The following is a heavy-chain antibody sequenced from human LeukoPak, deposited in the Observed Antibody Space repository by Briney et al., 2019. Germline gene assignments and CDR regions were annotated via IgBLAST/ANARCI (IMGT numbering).Heavy chain of an antibody. J-gene: IGHJ6*03. CDR3: ARVGYDLLTGYGYYYMDV. D-gene: IGHD3-9*01. V-gene: IGHV1-46*01. Sequence: ASVKVSCKASGYTFTSYYMHWVRQAPGQGLEWMGLINPTGGSTGYAQKFQGRVTMTRDMSTSTDYMELSSLRSEDTAIYYCARVGYDLLTGYGYYYMDVWGKGTTVTISS. CDR2: INPTGGST. CDR1: GYTFTSYY.